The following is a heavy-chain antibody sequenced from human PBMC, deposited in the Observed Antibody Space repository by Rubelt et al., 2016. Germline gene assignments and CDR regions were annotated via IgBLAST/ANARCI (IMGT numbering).Heavy chain of an antibody. D-gene: IGHD2-2*01. CDR3: ARIDGSSTSCYFVDP. CDR1: GESFGYYY. V-gene: IGHV4-34*01. Sequence: QVQLQQWGAGLLKPSETLSLTCAVYGESFGYYYWSWIRQPPGKGLEWIGKINHSGSTNYNPSLKSRVTMSVDTSKNQFSRKRRSVTAADTAVYYCARIDGSSTSCYFVDPWGQGTLVTVSS. J-gene: IGHJ5*02. CDR2: INHSGST.